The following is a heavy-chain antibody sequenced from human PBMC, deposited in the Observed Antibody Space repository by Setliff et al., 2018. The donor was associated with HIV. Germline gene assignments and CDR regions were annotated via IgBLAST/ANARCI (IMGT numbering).Heavy chain of an antibody. CDR3: AREPDY. CDR1: GGSISSSSYY. CDR2: IYTSGST. V-gene: IGHV4-61*05. J-gene: IGHJ4*02. Sequence: SETLSLTCTVSGGSISSSSYYWGWIRQPPGKGLEWIGYIYTSGSTNYNPSLKSRVTISVDTSKNQFSLKLSSVTAADTAVYYCAREPDYWGQGTLVTVSS.